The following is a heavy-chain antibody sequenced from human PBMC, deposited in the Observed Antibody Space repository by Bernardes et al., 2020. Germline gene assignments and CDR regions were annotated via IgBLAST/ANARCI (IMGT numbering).Heavy chain of an antibody. CDR1: GFTFSTYG. CDR3: ARIDEVTGRDY. Sequence: GGSLRLSCGASGFTFSTYGMSWVRQAPGKGLEWVSTVSGSDGSTFYADSVKGRFTISRDNSKNTLYLQMKSLRAEDTAVYYCARIDEVTGRDYWGQGTLVTVSS. D-gene: IGHD6-19*01. J-gene: IGHJ4*02. CDR2: VSGSDGST. V-gene: IGHV3-23*01.